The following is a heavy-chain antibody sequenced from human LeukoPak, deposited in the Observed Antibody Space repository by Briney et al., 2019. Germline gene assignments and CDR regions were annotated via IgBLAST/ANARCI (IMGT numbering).Heavy chain of an antibody. V-gene: IGHV4-38-2*01. CDR1: GYSISSGYY. J-gene: IGHJ4*02. Sequence: PSETLSLTCAVSGYSISSGYYWGWIRQPPGKGLEWIGSIYHSGSTYYNPSLKSRVTISVDTSKNQFSLKLSSVTAADTAVYYCARALNWNYGYFDYWGQGTLVTVSS. D-gene: IGHD1-7*01. CDR3: ARALNWNYGYFDY. CDR2: IYHSGST.